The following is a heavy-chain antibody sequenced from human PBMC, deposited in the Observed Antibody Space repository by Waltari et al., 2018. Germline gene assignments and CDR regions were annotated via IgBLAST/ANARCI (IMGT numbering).Heavy chain of an antibody. V-gene: IGHV3-21*01. Sequence: EVQLVESGGGLVKPGGSLRLSCAASGFTFSTYDMNWVRQAPVKGLEWVSSISGSSSHIYYADSVRGRFIISRDNAQTSLYLQMDSLRAEDTAVYYCASRLPPARYNGMDFWGQGTTVTVSS. J-gene: IGHJ6*02. CDR2: ISGSSSHI. D-gene: IGHD2-2*01. CDR1: GFTFSTYD. CDR3: ASRLPPARYNGMDF.